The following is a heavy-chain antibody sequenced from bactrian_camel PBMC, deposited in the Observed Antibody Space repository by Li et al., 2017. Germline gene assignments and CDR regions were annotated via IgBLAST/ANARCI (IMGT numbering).Heavy chain of an antibody. CDR2: IDNGGKL. Sequence: QVQLVESGGGSVQAGGSLTLSCDTSGYRGSAYCLGWFRQASGTEREGVAIIDNGGKLKYAESVKGRFTISLGNAKNTLYLQMNSLKPEDTAMYYCAADPPFVYGSSCTEHSEFGYWGQGTQVTVS. CDR3: AADPPFVYGSSCTEHSEFGY. V-gene: IGHV3S57*01. J-gene: IGHJ6*01. CDR1: GYRGSAYC. D-gene: IGHD6*01.